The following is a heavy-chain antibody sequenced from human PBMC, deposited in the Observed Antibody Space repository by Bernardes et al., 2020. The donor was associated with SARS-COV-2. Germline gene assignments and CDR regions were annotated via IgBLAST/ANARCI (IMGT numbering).Heavy chain of an antibody. Sequence: ASVKVSCKASGYTFTGYYMHWVRQAPGQGLEWMGWINPNSGGTNYAQKFQGRVTMTRDTSISTAYMELSRLRSDDTAVYYCARGEVYCSCTSCSRPTDAFDIWGQGTMVTVSS. CDR3: ARGEVYCSCTSCSRPTDAFDI. CDR1: GYTFTGYY. CDR2: INPNSGGT. D-gene: IGHD2-2*01. J-gene: IGHJ3*02. V-gene: IGHV1-2*02.